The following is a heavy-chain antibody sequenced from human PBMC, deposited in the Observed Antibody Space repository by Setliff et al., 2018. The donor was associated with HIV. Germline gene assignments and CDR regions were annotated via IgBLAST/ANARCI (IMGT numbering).Heavy chain of an antibody. V-gene: IGHV3-74*01. D-gene: IGHD3-22*01. J-gene: IGHJ4*02. Sequence: GGSLRLSCAASGITFKTHWMHWVRQAPGKGLEWVSRISYDGSDTIYADYVKGRFSISRDNSKNTLYLQMNSLRAEDTAVYYCAGAYYYESSGYYWVYWGQGTLVTVSS. CDR3: AGAYYYESSGYYWVY. CDR1: GITFKTHW. CDR2: ISYDGSDT.